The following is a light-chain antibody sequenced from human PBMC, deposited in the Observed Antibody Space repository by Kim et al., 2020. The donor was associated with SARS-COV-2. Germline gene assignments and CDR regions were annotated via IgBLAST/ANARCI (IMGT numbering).Light chain of an antibody. CDR2: GAS. J-gene: IGKJ2*01. Sequence: ERATLSGRASQSVSEGGTGPSLAWYQQQPGQTPRLLIYGASTRATGIPDRFSGSGSGTDFSLTISRLEPEDFAVYYCQQYGSIPKTFGQGTKLEIK. CDR1: QSVSEGGTGPS. V-gene: IGKV3-20*01. CDR3: QQYGSIPKT.